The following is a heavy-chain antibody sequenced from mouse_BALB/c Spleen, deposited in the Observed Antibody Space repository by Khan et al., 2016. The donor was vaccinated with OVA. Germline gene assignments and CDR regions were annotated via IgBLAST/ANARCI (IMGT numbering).Heavy chain of an antibody. CDR1: GFTFSTYG. D-gene: IGHD1-1*01. V-gene: IGHV5-6*01. CDR3: TRLAYYYNSEGFAY. J-gene: IGHJ3*01. CDR2: ISTGGHYT. Sequence: EVELVESGGDLVKPGGSLKLSCAASGFTFSTYGMSWVRQTPDMRLEWVATISTGGHYTYYPDSVKGRFTISRDNAKNTLYLQMSSLKSEDTAIFYSTRLAYYYNSEGFAYWGQGTLVTVSA.